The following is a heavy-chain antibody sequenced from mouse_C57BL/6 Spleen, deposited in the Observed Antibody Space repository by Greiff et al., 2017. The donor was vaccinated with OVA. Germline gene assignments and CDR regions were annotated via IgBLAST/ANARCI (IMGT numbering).Heavy chain of an antibody. D-gene: IGHD1-1*02. Sequence: EVQLMESGGGLVQPKGSLKLSCAASGFSFNTYAMNWVRQAPGKGLEWVARIRSKSNNYATYYADSVKDRFTISRDDSESMLYLQMNNLKTEDTAMYYCVSLMASYWYFDVWGTGTTVTVSS. J-gene: IGHJ1*03. CDR3: VSLMASYWYFDV. CDR2: IRSKSNNYAT. CDR1: GFSFNTYA. V-gene: IGHV10-1*01.